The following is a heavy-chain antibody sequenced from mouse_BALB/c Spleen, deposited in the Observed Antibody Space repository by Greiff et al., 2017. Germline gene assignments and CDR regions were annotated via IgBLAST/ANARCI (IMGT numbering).Heavy chain of an antibody. D-gene: IGHD2-1*01. V-gene: IGHV5-6*01. CDR2: ISSGGSYT. CDR3: ARHDGNYVGAMDY. Sequence: EVKVVESGGDLVKPGGSLKLSCAASGFTFSSYGMSWVRQTPDKRLEWVATISSGGSYTYYPDSVKGRFTISRDNAKNTLYLQMSSLKSEDTAMYYCARHDGNYVGAMDYWGQGTSVTVSS. J-gene: IGHJ4*01. CDR1: GFTFSSYG.